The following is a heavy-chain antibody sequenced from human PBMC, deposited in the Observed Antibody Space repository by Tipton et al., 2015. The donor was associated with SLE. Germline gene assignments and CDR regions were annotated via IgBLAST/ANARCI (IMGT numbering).Heavy chain of an antibody. V-gene: IGHV4-59*01. Sequence: TLSLTCTVSGGSISSYYWSWIRQPPGKGPEWIGYIYYSGSTNYNPSLKSRVTIPVDTSKNQFSLKLSSVTAADTAVYYCARVGHSNYMDVWGKGTTVTVSS. D-gene: IGHD4-11*01. CDR3: ARVGHSNYMDV. CDR1: GGSISSYY. CDR2: IYYSGST. J-gene: IGHJ6*03.